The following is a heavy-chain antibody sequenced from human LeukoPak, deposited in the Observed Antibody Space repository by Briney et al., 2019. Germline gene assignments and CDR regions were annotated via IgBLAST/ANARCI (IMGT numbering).Heavy chain of an antibody. Sequence: PGESLKISCKGSGYSFTSYWIAWVRQMPGKGLEWMGIVYPGDSYTTYSPSFQGQVTISADKSISTAYLQWRSLKASDTAMYYCARRSGSDALDIWGQGTMVTVSS. J-gene: IGHJ3*02. V-gene: IGHV5-51*01. CDR2: VYPGDSYT. CDR3: ARRSGSDALDI. D-gene: IGHD3-10*01. CDR1: GYSFTSYW.